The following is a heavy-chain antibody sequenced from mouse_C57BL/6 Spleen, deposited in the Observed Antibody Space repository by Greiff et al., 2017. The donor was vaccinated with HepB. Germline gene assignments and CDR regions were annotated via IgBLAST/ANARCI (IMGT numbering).Heavy chain of an antibody. CDR3: AKGNLYGKAMDY. CDR2: ISSGSSTI. V-gene: IGHV5-17*01. D-gene: IGHD2-1*01. Sequence: EVQRVESGGGLVKPGGSLKLSCAASGFTFSDYGMHWVRQAPEKGLEWVAYISSGSSTIYYADTVKGRFTISRDNAKNTLFLQMTSLRSEDTAMYYCAKGNLYGKAMDYWGQGTSVTVSS. CDR1: GFTFSDYG. J-gene: IGHJ4*01.